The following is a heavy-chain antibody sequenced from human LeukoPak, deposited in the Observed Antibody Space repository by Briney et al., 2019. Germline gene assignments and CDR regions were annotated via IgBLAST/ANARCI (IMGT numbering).Heavy chain of an antibody. CDR1: GFTFSNYG. CDR2: ISYDGNNK. Sequence: PGGSLRLSRAASGFTFSNYGIHWVRQAPGKGLEWVAVISYDGNNKYYADSVKGRFTISRDNSKNTLFLQMNSLRAEDTAVYYCVKSRRVGANQRGLFDYWGQGTLVTVSP. J-gene: IGHJ4*02. V-gene: IGHV3-30*18. CDR3: VKSRRVGANQRGLFDY. D-gene: IGHD1-26*01.